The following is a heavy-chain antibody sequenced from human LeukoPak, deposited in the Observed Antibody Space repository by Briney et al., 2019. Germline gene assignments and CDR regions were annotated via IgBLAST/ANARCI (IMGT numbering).Heavy chain of an antibody. Sequence: QTGGSLRLSCAASGFTFSSYAMSWVRQAPGKGLEWVSAISGSGGSTYYADSVKGRFTISRDNSKNTLYLQMNSLRAEDTAVYYCARTNFWSGYFYGMDVWGQGTTVTVSS. CDR1: GFTFSSYA. V-gene: IGHV3-23*01. D-gene: IGHD3-3*01. CDR2: ISGSGGST. CDR3: ARTNFWSGYFYGMDV. J-gene: IGHJ6*02.